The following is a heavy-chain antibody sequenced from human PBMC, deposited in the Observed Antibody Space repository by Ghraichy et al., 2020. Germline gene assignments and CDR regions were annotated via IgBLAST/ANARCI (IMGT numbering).Heavy chain of an antibody. CDR3: ARSRSSTVDY. Sequence: SQTLSLTCALSGDTVSSTSATWSWIRQSPSRGLEWLGRTYFRSKWDNDYAMSMKGRITINPDTSKNQFALQLNSVTPEDTAVYYCARSRSSTVDYWGQGTQVTVSS. CDR2: TYFRSKWDN. J-gene: IGHJ4*02. D-gene: IGHD2-2*01. CDR1: GDTVSSTSAT. V-gene: IGHV6-1*01.